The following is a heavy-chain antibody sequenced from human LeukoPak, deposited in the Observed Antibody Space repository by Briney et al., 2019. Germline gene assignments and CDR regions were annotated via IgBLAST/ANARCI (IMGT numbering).Heavy chain of an antibody. CDR3: TSVVVVAATHGTSDY. CDR2: IRSKANSYAT. CDR1: GFTFSGSA. D-gene: IGHD2-15*01. Sequence: KPGGSLKLSCAASGFTFSGSAMHWVRQASGKGLEWVGRIRSKANSYATAYAASVKGRFTISRDDSKNTAYLQMNSLKTEDTAVYYCTSVVVVAATHGTSDYWGQGTLVTVSS. J-gene: IGHJ4*02. V-gene: IGHV3-73*01.